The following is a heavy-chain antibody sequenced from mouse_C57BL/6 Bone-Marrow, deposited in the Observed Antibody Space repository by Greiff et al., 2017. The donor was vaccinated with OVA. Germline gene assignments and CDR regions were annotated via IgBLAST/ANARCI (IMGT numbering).Heavy chain of an antibody. V-gene: IGHV1-74*01. CDR3: ARGSNLYAMDY. J-gene: IGHJ4*01. CDR1: GYTFTSYW. Sequence: QVQLKQPGAELVKPGASVKVSCKASGYTFTSYWMHWVKQRPGQGLEWIGRIHPSDSDTNYNQKFKGKATLTVDKSSSTAYMQLSSLTSEDSAVYYCARGSNLYAMDYWGQGTSVTVSS. CDR2: IHPSDSDT. D-gene: IGHD2-5*01.